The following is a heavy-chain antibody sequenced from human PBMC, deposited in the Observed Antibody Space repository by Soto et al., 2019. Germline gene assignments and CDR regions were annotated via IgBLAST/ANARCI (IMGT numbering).Heavy chain of an antibody. J-gene: IGHJ4*02. D-gene: IGHD5-18*01. V-gene: IGHV2-5*01. CDR3: AHRPAQLWTTIHFDY. CDR1: GFSLSTSGVG. CDR2: IYWNDDK. Sequence: SGPTLVNPTQTLTLTCTFSGFSLSTSGVGVGWIRQPPGKALEWLALIYWNDDKRYSPSLKSRLTITKDTSKNQVVLTMTNMDPVDTATYYCAHRPAQLWTTIHFDYWGQGTLVTVSS.